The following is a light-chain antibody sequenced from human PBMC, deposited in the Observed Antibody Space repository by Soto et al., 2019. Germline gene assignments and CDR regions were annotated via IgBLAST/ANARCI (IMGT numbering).Light chain of an antibody. V-gene: IGKV3-20*01. Sequence: EIVLTQSPGILSLSPGERATVSCRASQSVSSSYLAWYQQKHGQAPRLLIYGASRRATGIPDRFSGSGSGTDFTLTISRLEPEDFAVYYCQQYGSSPRTFGHGTKVEIK. CDR3: QQYGSSPRT. CDR1: QSVSSSY. J-gene: IGKJ1*01. CDR2: GAS.